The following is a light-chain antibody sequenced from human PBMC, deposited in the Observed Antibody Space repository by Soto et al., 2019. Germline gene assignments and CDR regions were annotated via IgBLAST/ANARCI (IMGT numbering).Light chain of an antibody. V-gene: IGKV3D-20*01. CDR3: QQSYSTPLT. CDR2: DAS. J-gene: IGKJ4*01. Sequence: EIVLTQSPATLSLSPVEIATLSFVASQSVSSNYLAWYQQKPGLAPRLLIYDASNRATGIPDRFSGSGSGTDFTLTISSLQPEDFATYYCQQSYSTPLTFGGGTKVDIK. CDR1: QSVSSNY.